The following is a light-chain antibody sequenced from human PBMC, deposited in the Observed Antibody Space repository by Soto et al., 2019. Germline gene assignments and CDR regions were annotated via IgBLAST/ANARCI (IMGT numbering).Light chain of an antibody. V-gene: IGKV1-12*01. CDR1: QDITTW. J-gene: IGKJ2*02. CDR2: AAS. Sequence: DIQMTQSPSSVSASVGDRVTITCRASQDITTWLTWYQQKPGKAPKVLIYAASTLQSGVSSRFSGSGSGTDFTLTISSLQPEDFATYYCQQANSFPWTFGQGTKLDIK. CDR3: QQANSFPWT.